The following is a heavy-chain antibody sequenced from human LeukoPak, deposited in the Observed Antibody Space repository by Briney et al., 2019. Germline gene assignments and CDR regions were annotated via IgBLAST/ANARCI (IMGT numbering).Heavy chain of an antibody. V-gene: IGHV1-46*01. D-gene: IGHD3-3*01. CDR3: ARDLVYYYDAAENWFDP. J-gene: IGHJ5*02. CDR1: GYTFTSYY. Sequence: ASVKVSCKASGYTFTSYYMHWVRQAPGQGLEWMGIINPSGGSTSYAQKFQGRVTMTRDTSTSTVYMELSNLRSEDTAVYYCARDLVYYYDAAENWFDPWGQGTLVTVSS. CDR2: INPSGGST.